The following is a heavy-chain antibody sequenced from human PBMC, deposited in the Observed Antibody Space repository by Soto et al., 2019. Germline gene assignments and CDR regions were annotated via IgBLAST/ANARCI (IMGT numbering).Heavy chain of an antibody. Sequence: ASVKVSCKASGYTFTGYYMHWVRQGPGQGLEWMGWINPNSGGTNYAQKFQGRVTMTRDTSISTAYMELSRLRSDDTAVYYCARSLRRAGYNSGYWGQGTLVIVSS. CDR1: GYTFTGYY. CDR2: INPNSGGT. CDR3: ARSLRRAGYNSGY. D-gene: IGHD5-12*01. V-gene: IGHV1-2*02. J-gene: IGHJ4*02.